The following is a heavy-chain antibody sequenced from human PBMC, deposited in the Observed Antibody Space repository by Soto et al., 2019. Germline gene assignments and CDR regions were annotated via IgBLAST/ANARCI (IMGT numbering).Heavy chain of an antibody. CDR2: ISSSGSTI. Sequence: GGSLRLSCAASGFTFSDYYMSWIRQAPGKGLEWVSYISSSGSTIYYADSVKGRFTISRDNARNSLYLQMNSLRAEDTAVYYCVRGPMQFAFFDYWGQGTLVTVSS. V-gene: IGHV3-11*01. D-gene: IGHD3-10*01. CDR1: GFTFSDYY. CDR3: VRGPMQFAFFDY. J-gene: IGHJ4*02.